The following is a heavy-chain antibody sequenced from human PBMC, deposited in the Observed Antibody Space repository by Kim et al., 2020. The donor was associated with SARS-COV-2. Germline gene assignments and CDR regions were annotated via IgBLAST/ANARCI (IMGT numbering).Heavy chain of an antibody. CDR1: GFIFSDSC. Sequence: GGSLRLSCAASGFIFSDSCMSWVRQASGKWLQWVANIKKDGSDKAYVYSVKVRFTISRDNAKNSLYLQMNSLSVEDTAVSYYARSYNSGWQNECYGGQGT. CDR2: IKKDGSDK. J-gene: IGHJ4*02. D-gene: IGHD6-19*01. V-gene: IGHV3-7*01. CDR3: ARSYNSGWQNECY.